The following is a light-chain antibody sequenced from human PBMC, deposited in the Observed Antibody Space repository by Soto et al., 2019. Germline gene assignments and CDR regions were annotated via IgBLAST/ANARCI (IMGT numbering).Light chain of an antibody. CDR2: DAS. CDR3: QQYDNLPSIT. Sequence: DIQMTQSPSSLSASVGDRVTITCRASQDISNYLNWYQQKPGKAPKLLIYDASNLETGVPSRFSGSGSGTDFTFTISSLQPEDIATYYCQQYDNLPSITFGPGTKVYIK. CDR1: QDISNY. V-gene: IGKV1-33*01. J-gene: IGKJ3*01.